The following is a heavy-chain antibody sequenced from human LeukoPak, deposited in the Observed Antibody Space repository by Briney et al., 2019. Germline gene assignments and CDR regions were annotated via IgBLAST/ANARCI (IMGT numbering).Heavy chain of an antibody. V-gene: IGHV3-11*04. CDR1: GFTFSDYY. Sequence: GGSLRLSCAASGFTFSDYYMAWIRQAPGKGLEWVSYIYSSSSTIYYADSVKGRFTISRDNAKNSLYLQMNSLRAEDTAVYYCARQGEGCSGGSCLETTYYYYGMDVWGQGTTVTVSS. D-gene: IGHD2-15*01. CDR2: IYSSSSTI. CDR3: ARQGEGCSGGSCLETTYYYYGMDV. J-gene: IGHJ6*02.